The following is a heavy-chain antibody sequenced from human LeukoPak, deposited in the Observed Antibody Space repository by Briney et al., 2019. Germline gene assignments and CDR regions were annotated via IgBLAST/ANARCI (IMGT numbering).Heavy chain of an antibody. D-gene: IGHD3-9*01. Sequence: ASVRVSCKASGYTFTNYDINCVRQATGQGLEWMGWMNPKSGDTGYAQKFQGRVTMTRSTSISTAYMELSSLRSEDTAVYFCARGGGGNSDFLTTYTGASLSFDYWGQGALVTVSS. CDR1: GYTFTNYD. J-gene: IGHJ4*02. CDR2: MNPKSGDT. V-gene: IGHV1-8*01. CDR3: ARGGGGNSDFLTTYTGASLSFDY.